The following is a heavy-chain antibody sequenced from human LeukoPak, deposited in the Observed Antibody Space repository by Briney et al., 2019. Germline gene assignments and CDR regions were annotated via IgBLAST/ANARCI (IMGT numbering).Heavy chain of an antibody. V-gene: IGHV3-66*02. J-gene: IGHJ5*02. CDR1: GFAVSSIY. D-gene: IGHD3-3*01. Sequence: PGGSLRLSCAASGFAVSSIYMSWVRQAPGKGLEWVSVIYSGGSTYYADSVKGRFTISRDNSKNTLYVQMNSLRAEDTAVYYCARDAGYYDFWSGGFDPWGQGTLVTVSS. CDR2: IYSGGST. CDR3: ARDAGYYDFWSGGFDP.